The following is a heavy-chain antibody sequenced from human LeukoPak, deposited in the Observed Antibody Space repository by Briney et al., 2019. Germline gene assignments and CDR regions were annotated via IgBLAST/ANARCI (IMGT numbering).Heavy chain of an antibody. V-gene: IGHV3-21*01. J-gene: IGHJ6*02. D-gene: IGHD2-15*01. CDR3: ARAFYLAAPGGYYGMDV. Sequence: GGSLRLSCAASGFTFSSYSMNWVRQAPGKGLDWVSSISSSSSYIYYADSVKGRFTISRDNAKNSLYLQMNSLRAEDTAVYYCARAFYLAAPGGYYGMDVWGQGTTVTVSS. CDR1: GFTFSSYS. CDR2: ISSSSSYI.